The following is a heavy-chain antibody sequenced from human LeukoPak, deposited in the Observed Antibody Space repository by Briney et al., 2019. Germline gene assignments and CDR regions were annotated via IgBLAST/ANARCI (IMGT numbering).Heavy chain of an antibody. CDR3: AKRLAMTGTYHFDY. CDR2: ISGSGGST. Sequence: PGGSLRLSCAASGFTFSSYAMSWVRQAPGKGLEWVAGISGSGGSTYYADSVKGRFTISRDNSKNTLYLQMNSLGAEDTAVYYCAKRLAMTGTYHFDYWGQGTLVTVSS. J-gene: IGHJ4*02. CDR1: GFTFSSYA. V-gene: IGHV3-23*01. D-gene: IGHD6-19*01.